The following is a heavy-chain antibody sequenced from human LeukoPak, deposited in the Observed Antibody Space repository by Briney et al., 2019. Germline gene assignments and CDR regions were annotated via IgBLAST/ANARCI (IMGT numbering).Heavy chain of an antibody. J-gene: IGHJ4*02. V-gene: IGHV3-23*01. Sequence: GGSLRLSCAASGFTFSSYAMSWVRQAPGKGLEWVSGISGSGDNTYYADSVKGRFTISRDNSKNTLYVQVNSLGTEDTAAYYCGKGSYYDSSGSFYFDYWGQGTLVTVSS. CDR3: GKGSYYDSSGSFYFDY. CDR1: GFTFSSYA. CDR2: ISGSGDNT. D-gene: IGHD3-22*01.